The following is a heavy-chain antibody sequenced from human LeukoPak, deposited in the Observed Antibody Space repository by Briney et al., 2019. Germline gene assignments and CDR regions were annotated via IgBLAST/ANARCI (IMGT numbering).Heavy chain of an antibody. V-gene: IGHV4-30-2*01. CDR1: GGSISSGGYS. CDR3: ARDYSNYEIDY. Sequence: SQTLSLTCAVSGGSISSGGYSWSWIRQPPGKGLEWIGYIYHSGSTYYNPSLKSRVTISVDTSKNQFSLKLSSVTAADTAVYYCARDYSNYEIDYWGQGTLVTVSS. D-gene: IGHD4-11*01. J-gene: IGHJ4*02. CDR2: IYHSGST.